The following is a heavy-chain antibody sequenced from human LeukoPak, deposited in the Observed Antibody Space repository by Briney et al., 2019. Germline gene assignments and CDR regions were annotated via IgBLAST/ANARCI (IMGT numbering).Heavy chain of an antibody. CDR2: INPNSGDT. CDR1: GYLFTGFY. Sequence: ASVKVSCKTSGYLFTGFYIHWVRQVPGQGLEWMGWINPNSGDTKSAPKFQGRVAMTRVTSINTAYMEMSGLTPDDTAIYYCAKRGGALSHWGQGTPVTVSS. V-gene: IGHV1-2*02. J-gene: IGHJ4*02. D-gene: IGHD2-21*01. CDR3: AKRGGALSH.